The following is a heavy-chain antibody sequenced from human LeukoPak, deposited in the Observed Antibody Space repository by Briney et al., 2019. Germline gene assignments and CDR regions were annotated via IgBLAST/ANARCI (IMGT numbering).Heavy chain of an antibody. Sequence: ASVKVSCKASGYTFTSYTIHWVRQAPGQRLEWMGWINAGNGNTKYSQEFQDRVTITRDTSASTAYMELSSLRSEDMAVYYCAARSDCSGGSCFYYWGQGTLVTVSS. CDR1: GYTFTSYT. J-gene: IGHJ4*02. V-gene: IGHV1-3*03. CDR2: INAGNGNT. D-gene: IGHD2-15*01. CDR3: AARSDCSGGSCFYY.